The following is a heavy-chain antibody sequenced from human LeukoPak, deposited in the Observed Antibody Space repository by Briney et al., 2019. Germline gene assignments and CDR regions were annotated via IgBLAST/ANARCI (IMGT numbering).Heavy chain of an antibody. CDR3: ARDGPGSSSWPQNWFDP. V-gene: IGHV3-48*03. CDR2: ISSSGSTI. CDR1: GFTFSSYE. D-gene: IGHD6-13*01. J-gene: IGHJ5*02. Sequence: PGGSLRLSCAASGFTFSSYEMNWVRQAPGKGLEWVSYISSSGSTIYYADSVKGRFTISRDNAKNSLYLQMNSLRAEDTAVYYCARDGPGSSSWPQNWFDPWGQGTLVTVSS.